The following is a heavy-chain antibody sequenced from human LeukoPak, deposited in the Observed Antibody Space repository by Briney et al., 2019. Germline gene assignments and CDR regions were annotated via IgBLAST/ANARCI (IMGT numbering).Heavy chain of an antibody. V-gene: IGHV3-30*02. Sequence: PGGSLRLSCAASGFTFSSYGMHWVRQAPGKGLEWVAFIRYDGSNKYYADSVKGRFTISRDNSKNTLYLQMNSLRAEDTAVYYCARDHMDTAMAPTGDYYYGMDVWGQGTTVTVSS. CDR3: ARDHMDTAMAPTGDYYYGMDV. CDR2: IRYDGSNK. J-gene: IGHJ6*02. D-gene: IGHD5-18*01. CDR1: GFTFSSYG.